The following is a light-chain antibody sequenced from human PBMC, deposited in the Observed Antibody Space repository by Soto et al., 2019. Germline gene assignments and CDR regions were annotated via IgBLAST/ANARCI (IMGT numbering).Light chain of an antibody. CDR2: EVS. CDR1: SSDVGSYNL. J-gene: IGLJ3*02. V-gene: IGLV2-23*02. CDR3: CSYAGRINWV. Sequence: QSALTQPASVYGSPGQSITISCTGTSSDVGSYNLVSWFQQHPGEAPKLIIYEVSDRPSGVSNRFSGSKSGNTASLTISGLQGSDEADYYCCSYAGRINWVFGGGTQLTVL.